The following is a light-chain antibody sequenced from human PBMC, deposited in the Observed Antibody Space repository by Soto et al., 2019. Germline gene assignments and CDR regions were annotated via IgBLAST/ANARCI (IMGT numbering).Light chain of an antibody. Sequence: DIQMTQSPSSVSASVGDRVTITCRVSQAISGWVAWYQQKPGKVPKLLIYAASTLQSGVPSRFSGSGSGTDYTLTISNLQPEDFATYYCQQANSFPTMFGQGTKVEIK. J-gene: IGKJ1*01. CDR2: AAS. CDR3: QQANSFPTM. V-gene: IGKV1-12*01. CDR1: QAISGW.